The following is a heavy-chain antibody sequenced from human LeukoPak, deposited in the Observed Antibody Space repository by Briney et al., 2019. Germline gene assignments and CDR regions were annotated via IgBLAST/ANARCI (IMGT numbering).Heavy chain of an antibody. CDR3: AGGYCSSTSCYLGLNWFDP. CDR2: ISSSSSYI. D-gene: IGHD2-2*01. CDR1: GFTFSSYS. V-gene: IGHV3-21*01. J-gene: IGHJ5*02. Sequence: GGSLRLSCAASGFTFSSYSMNWVRQAPGKGLEWVSSISSSSSYIYYADSVKGRFTISRDNAKNSLYLQMNSLRAEDTAVYYCAGGYCSSTSCYLGLNWFDPWGQGTLVTVSS.